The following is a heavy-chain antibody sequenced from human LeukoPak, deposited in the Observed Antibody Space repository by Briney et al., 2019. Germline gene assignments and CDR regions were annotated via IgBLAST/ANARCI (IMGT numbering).Heavy chain of an antibody. CDR3: ARELGPRDAFDI. CDR2: IYFSGMT. V-gene: IGHV4-59*01. D-gene: IGHD3-16*01. CDR1: GGSISSYY. Sequence: SETLSLTCTVSGGSISSYYWSWIRQPPGKGLEWIGYIYFSGMTNYSPSLKSRLIISLDTSKNQFSLKLNSVTAADTAIYYCARELGPRDAFDIWGQGTMVTVSS. J-gene: IGHJ3*02.